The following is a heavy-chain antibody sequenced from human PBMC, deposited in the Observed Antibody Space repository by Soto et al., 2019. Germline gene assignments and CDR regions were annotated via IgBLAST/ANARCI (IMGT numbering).Heavy chain of an antibody. CDR2: ISSSGSTI. V-gene: IGHV3-48*03. D-gene: IGHD2-2*01. CDR3: ARDLRYCSSTSCRYLDY. CDR1: GFTFSSYE. J-gene: IGHJ4*02. Sequence: QPGGSLRLSCAASGFTFSSYEMNWVRQAPGKGLEWVSYISSSGSTIYYADSVKGRFTISRDNAKNSLYLQMNSLRAEDTAVYYCARDLRYCSSTSCRYLDYWGQGTLVTVSS.